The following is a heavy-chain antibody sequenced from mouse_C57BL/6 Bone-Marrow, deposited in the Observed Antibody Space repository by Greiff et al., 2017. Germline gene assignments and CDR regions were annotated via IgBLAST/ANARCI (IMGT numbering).Heavy chain of an antibody. D-gene: IGHD1-1*01. V-gene: IGHV14-4*01. J-gene: IGHJ2*01. CDR1: GFTIKDDY. CDR2: IEPENGDT. Sequence: VHVKQSGAELVRPGASVKLSCTASGFTIKDDYMHWVKQRPEQGLEWIGWIEPENGDTGYASKFQGKATNTADTSSNTAYLQLSSLTSEDTAVYYCAAGHYYYWGQGTTLTVSS. CDR3: AAGHYYY.